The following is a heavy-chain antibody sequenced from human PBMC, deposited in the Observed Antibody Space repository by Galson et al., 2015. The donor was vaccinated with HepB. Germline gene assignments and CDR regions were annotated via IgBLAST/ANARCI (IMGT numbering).Heavy chain of an antibody. Sequence: SLRLSCAASGFTFGDYAMSWFRQAPGKGLEWVGFIRSKAYGGTTEYAASVKGRFTISRDDSKSIAYLQMNSLKTEDTAVYYCTREAEYSSSWYLYWFDPWGQGTLVTVSS. CDR2: IRSKAYGGTT. D-gene: IGHD6-13*01. CDR3: TREAEYSSSWYLYWFDP. J-gene: IGHJ5*02. CDR1: GFTFGDYA. V-gene: IGHV3-49*03.